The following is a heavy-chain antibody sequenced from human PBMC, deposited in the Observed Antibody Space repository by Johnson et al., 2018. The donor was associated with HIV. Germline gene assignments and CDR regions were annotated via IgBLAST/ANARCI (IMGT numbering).Heavy chain of an antibody. CDR3: ARDLRWSYDAFDI. V-gene: IGHV3-30*02. Sequence: QVQLLESGGGLVQPGGSLRLSCAASGFTFSNYGMHWVRQSPGKGLEWVAFIRYDGSNKYYADSVKGRFTISRDNSKNTLYLQMNSLRAEDTAVYYCARDLRWSYDAFDIWGQGTMVTVSS. D-gene: IGHD5-24*01. J-gene: IGHJ3*02. CDR1: GFTFSNYG. CDR2: IRYDGSNK.